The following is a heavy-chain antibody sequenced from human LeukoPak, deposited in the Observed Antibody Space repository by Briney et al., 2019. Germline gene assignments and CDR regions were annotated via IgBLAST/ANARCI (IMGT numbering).Heavy chain of an antibody. CDR1: GGSISSSSYY. CDR3: ARESVRGGMDV. D-gene: IGHD3-10*01. Sequence: PSETLSLTCTVSGGSISSSSYYWGWIRQPPGKGLEWIGSIYYSGSTYYNPSLKSRVTISVDTSKNQFSLKLSSVTAADTAVYYCARESVRGGMDVWGQGTTVTVSS. CDR2: IYYSGST. V-gene: IGHV4-39*07. J-gene: IGHJ6*02.